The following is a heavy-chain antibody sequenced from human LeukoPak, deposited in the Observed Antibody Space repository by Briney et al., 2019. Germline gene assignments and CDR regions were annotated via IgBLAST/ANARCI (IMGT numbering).Heavy chain of an antibody. CDR1: GFTFSNYW. Sequence: PGGSLRPSCAASGFTFSNYWMTWVRQAPGKGLEWVANIKQDGSEKNYVDSVKGRFTISRDDATNSLYLHMNSLRVEDTAVYYCGGGGSFPGFWGQGTQVSVSS. J-gene: IGHJ4*02. D-gene: IGHD3-10*01. V-gene: IGHV3-7*01. CDR3: GGGGSFPGF. CDR2: IKQDGSEK.